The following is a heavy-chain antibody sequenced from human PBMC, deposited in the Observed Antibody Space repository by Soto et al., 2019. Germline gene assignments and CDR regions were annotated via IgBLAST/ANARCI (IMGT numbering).Heavy chain of an antibody. V-gene: IGHV3-48*02. D-gene: IGHD6-19*01. CDR2: ISSRSSTI. CDR3: ARAIAVGSTSLDY. CDR1: GFSFSTYN. Sequence: PGGSLRLSCAASGFSFSTYNMNWVRQAPGRGLEWVSYISSRSSTICHADSVKGRFTISRDNAKNSLYLQMDSLRDEDTAVYFCARAIAVGSTSLDYWGLGTRVTVSS. J-gene: IGHJ4*02.